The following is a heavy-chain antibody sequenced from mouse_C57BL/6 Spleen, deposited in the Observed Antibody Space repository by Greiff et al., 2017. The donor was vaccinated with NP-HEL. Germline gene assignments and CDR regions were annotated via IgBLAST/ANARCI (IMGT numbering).Heavy chain of an antibody. CDR2: IDPSDSET. Sequence: VKLQQPGAELVRPGSSVKLSCKASGYTFTSYWMHWVKQRPIQGLEWIGNIDPSDSETHYNQKFKDKATLTVDKSSSTAYMQLSSLTSEDSAVYYCASYYSNPGAMDYWGQGTSVTVAS. V-gene: IGHV1-52*01. CDR1: GYTFTSYW. CDR3: ASYYSNPGAMDY. D-gene: IGHD2-5*01. J-gene: IGHJ4*01.